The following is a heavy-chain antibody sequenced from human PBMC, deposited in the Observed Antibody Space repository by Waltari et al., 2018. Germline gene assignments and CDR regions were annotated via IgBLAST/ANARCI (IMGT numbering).Heavy chain of an antibody. V-gene: IGHV1-3*03. CDR3: ARAEGGPFDY. CDR1: GYTFTSYA. Sequence: QVQLVQSGAEVKKPGASVKVSCKASGYTFTSYAMHWVRQAPGQRLEWMGWINAGKGNTKSSQEFQGRVTITRDTSASTAYMELSSLRSEDMAVYYCARAEGGPFDYWGQGTLVTVSS. D-gene: IGHD2-15*01. J-gene: IGHJ4*02. CDR2: INAGKGNT.